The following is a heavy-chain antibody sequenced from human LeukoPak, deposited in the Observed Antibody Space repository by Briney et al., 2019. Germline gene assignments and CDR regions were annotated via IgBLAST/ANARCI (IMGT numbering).Heavy chain of an antibody. CDR3: ARRPSYGSDLDY. V-gene: IGHV1-2*02. CDR1: GYTFTSYG. CDR2: INPNSGGT. D-gene: IGHD3-10*01. Sequence: ASVKVSCKASGYTFTSYGISWVRQAPGQGLEWMGWINPNSGGTNYARKFQGRVTMTRDTSISTAYMELSRLRSDDTAVYYCARRPSYGSDLDYWGQGTLVTVSS. J-gene: IGHJ4*02.